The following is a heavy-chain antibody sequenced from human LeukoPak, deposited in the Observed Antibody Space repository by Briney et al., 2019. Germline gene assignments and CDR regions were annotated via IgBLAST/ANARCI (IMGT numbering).Heavy chain of an antibody. V-gene: IGHV4-34*01. CDR1: GGSFSGYY. D-gene: IGHD6-19*01. CDR3: ARGGYINGWMKDATYY. Sequence: PSETLSLTCVVSGGSFSGYYHNWIRQSPGRGLEWIAEINHTGGTNYNPSLKSRVTISIDTSKNQFSLKLNSVTAADTAVYYCARGGYINGWMKDATYYWGQGTLVTVSS. CDR2: INHTGGT. J-gene: IGHJ4*02.